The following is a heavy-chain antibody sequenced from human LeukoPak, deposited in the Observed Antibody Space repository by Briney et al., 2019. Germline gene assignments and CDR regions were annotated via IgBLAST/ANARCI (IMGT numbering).Heavy chain of an antibody. V-gene: IGHV1-2*02. D-gene: IGHD1-26*01. CDR1: GYTFTGYY. J-gene: IGHJ4*02. CDR3: ARVGQWELDRFHDY. Sequence: ASVKVSCKASGYTFTGYYLHWVRQAPGQGLEWMGWINPNSGGTNYAQKFQGRVTMTRDTSISTAYMELSRLRSDDTAVFYCARVGQWELDRFHDYWGQGTLVTVSS. CDR2: INPNSGGT.